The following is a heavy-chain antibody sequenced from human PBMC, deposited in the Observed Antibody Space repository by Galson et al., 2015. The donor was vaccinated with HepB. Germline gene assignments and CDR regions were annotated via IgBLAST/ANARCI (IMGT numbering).Heavy chain of an antibody. V-gene: IGHV3-33*01. CDR1: GFTFSYHG. D-gene: IGHD5-24*01. J-gene: IGHJ6*02. CDR2: IWSDGRNE. Sequence: SLRLSCAASGFTFSYHGMHWVRQAPGKGLEWVAVIWSDGRNEHYADSVKGRFTISRDNSKNTLYLQMNSLRDDDTAVYYCARDLGGVDGVGLDVWGQGSAVTVSS. CDR3: ARDLGGVDGVGLDV.